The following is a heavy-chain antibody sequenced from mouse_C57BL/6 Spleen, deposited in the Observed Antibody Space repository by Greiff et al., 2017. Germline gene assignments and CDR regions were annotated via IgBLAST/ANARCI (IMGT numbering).Heavy chain of an antibody. CDR2: ISDGGSYT. J-gene: IGHJ4*01. CDR1: GFTFSSYA. Sequence: EVNVVESGGGLVKPGGSLKLSCAASGFTFSSYAMSWVRQTPEKRLEWVATISDGGSYTYYPDNVKGRFTISRDNAKNNLYLQMSHLKSEDTAMYYCARDDYDVGAMDYWGQGTSVTVSS. V-gene: IGHV5-4*01. CDR3: ARDDYDVGAMDY. D-gene: IGHD2-4*01.